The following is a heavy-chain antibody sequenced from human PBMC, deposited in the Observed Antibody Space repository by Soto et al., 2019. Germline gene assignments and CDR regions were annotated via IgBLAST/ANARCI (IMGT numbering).Heavy chain of an antibody. V-gene: IGHV3-9*01. CDR2: ISWNSGRV. CDR1: GFPFDAYA. D-gene: IGHD2-2*01. Sequence: EVQLVESGGGVVQPGRSLRLSCAASGFPFDAYAMHWVRQAPGKGLEWVSGISWNSGRVGYAGSVKGRFTISRDNAKNSLHLQMNSLRGXDXXXXFXXXXXXXXAKSXXXFDSWGQGTLVTVSS. J-gene: IGHJ5*01. CDR3: XXXXXXXAKSXXXFDS.